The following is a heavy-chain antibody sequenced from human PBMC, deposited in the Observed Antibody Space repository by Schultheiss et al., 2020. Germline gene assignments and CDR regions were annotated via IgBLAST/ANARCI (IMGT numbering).Heavy chain of an antibody. CDR1: GFTFSNAW. D-gene: IGHD3-22*01. CDR2: IKSKTDGGTT. CDR3: TTDGPNYYDSSGYYYEDYYYYYYGMDV. V-gene: IGHV3-15*07. Sequence: GGSLRLSCAASGFTFSNAWMNWVRQAPGKGLEWVGRIKSKTDGGTTDYAAPVKGRFTISRDDSKNTLYLQMNSLKTEDTAVYYCTTDGPNYYDSSGYYYEDYYYYYYGMDVWGQGTTVTVSS. J-gene: IGHJ6*02.